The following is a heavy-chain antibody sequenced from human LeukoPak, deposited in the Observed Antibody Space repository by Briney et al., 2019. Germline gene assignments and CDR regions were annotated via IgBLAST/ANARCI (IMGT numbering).Heavy chain of an antibody. D-gene: IGHD3-3*01. Sequence: PGGSLRLSCAASGFTFSNHWMSWVRQAPGKGLEWVANVKQDGSEKYYVDSVKGRFTISRDNAKNSLYLQMNSLRAEDTAVYYCARDPKSIYYDFWSGYYMADLDYWGQGTLVTVSS. CDR2: VKQDGSEK. V-gene: IGHV3-7*01. CDR1: GFTFSNHW. CDR3: ARDPKSIYYDFWSGYYMADLDY. J-gene: IGHJ4*02.